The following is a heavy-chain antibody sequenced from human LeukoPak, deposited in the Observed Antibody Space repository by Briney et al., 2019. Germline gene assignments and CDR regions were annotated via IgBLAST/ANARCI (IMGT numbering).Heavy chain of an antibody. V-gene: IGHV4-59*01. CDR3: ARDAWIDAFDI. Sequence: SETLSLTCTVSGGSISSNYWSWIRQPPGKGLEWIGYIYYSGSTNYNPSLKSRVTISVDTSKNQFSLKLSSVTAADTAVYYCARDAWIDAFDIWGQGTMVTVSS. D-gene: IGHD1-1*01. CDR2: IYYSGST. J-gene: IGHJ3*02. CDR1: GGSISSNY.